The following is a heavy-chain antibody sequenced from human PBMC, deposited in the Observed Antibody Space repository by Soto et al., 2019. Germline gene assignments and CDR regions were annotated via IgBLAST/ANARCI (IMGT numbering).Heavy chain of an antibody. CDR1: GGSISSGGYS. D-gene: IGHD4-17*01. CDR2: VYDSGFT. Sequence: SETLSLTCAVSGGSISSGGYSWSWIRQPTGKGLEWIGYVYDSGFTYYNPSLKSRVTISVDRSKNQFSLKLSSVTAAVTAVYYCARAHYGDFGYGMDVWGQGTTVTVSS. V-gene: IGHV4-30-2*01. J-gene: IGHJ6*02. CDR3: ARAHYGDFGYGMDV.